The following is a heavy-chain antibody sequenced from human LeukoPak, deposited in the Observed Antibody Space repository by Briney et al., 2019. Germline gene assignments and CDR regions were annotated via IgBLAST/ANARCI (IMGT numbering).Heavy chain of an antibody. CDR2: ISRTGSI. D-gene: IGHD1-26*01. Sequence: PSETLSLTRAVSGGSISSRNWWGWVRQPPGKGLEWIGEISRTGSIDYDPSVRSRATISLDKSKSQFSLRLTSLTSADTAVYYCARGQGAADYWGQGILVIVSS. CDR3: ARGQGAADY. CDR1: GGSISSRNW. V-gene: IGHV4-4*02. J-gene: IGHJ4*02.